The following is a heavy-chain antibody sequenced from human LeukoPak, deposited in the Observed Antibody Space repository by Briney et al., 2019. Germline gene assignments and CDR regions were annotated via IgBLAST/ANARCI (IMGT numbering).Heavy chain of an antibody. J-gene: IGHJ4*02. CDR1: GYTFTTYY. V-gene: IGHV1-46*01. CDR2: INPSGGST. Sequence: ASVKVSCKAFGYTFTTYYMHWVRQAPGQGLEWMGIINPSGGSTSYAQKLQGRITMTRDTSTVYMELSSLRSEDTAVYYCAREGVAGTGLDYWGQGTLVTVSS. D-gene: IGHD6-13*01. CDR3: AREGVAGTGLDY.